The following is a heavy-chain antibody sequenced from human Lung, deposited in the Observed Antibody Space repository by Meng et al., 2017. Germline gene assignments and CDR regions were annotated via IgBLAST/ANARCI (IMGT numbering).Heavy chain of an antibody. D-gene: IGHD3-10*01. V-gene: IGHV1-18*01. J-gene: IGHJ4*02. CDR2: ISAYNGNT. CDR1: GYTFTTYG. CDR3: VSERGGGSFDY. Sequence: QVQVVPSGAEVKEPGASVKVSCKASGYTFTTYGLSWVRQAPGQGLEWMGWISAYNGNTKYAQKVQGRVTMTRDTSTTTAYMELRNLRSDDTAVYYCVSERGGGSFDYWGQGTLVTVSS.